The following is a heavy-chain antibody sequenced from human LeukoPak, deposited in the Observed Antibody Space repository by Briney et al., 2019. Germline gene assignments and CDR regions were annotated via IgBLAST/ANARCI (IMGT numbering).Heavy chain of an antibody. J-gene: IGHJ4*02. CDR1: GYTFTAYY. CDR2: INPNTGGT. CDR3: ARGGVAAAGGDF. D-gene: IGHD6-13*01. Sequence: ASEKVSCKASGYTFTAYYMHWMRQAPGQGLQWMGWINPNTGGTTYAQNFQGRVTMTRDTSISTAYMELNSLRSDDTAVFYCARGGVAAAGGDFWGQGTLVTVSS. V-gene: IGHV1-2*02.